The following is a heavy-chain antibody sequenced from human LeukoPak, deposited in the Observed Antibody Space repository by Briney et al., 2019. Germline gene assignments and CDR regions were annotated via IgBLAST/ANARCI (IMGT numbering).Heavy chain of an antibody. CDR3: ARIPIVGATAAFDI. Sequence: ASVTVSCTASGYTFTGYYMHWVRQAPGQGLEWMGWINPNSGGTNYAQKFQGRVTMTRDTSISTAYMELSRLRSDDTAVYYCARIPIVGATAAFDIWGQGTMVTVSS. CDR1: GYTFTGYY. CDR2: INPNSGGT. V-gene: IGHV1-2*02. D-gene: IGHD1-26*01. J-gene: IGHJ3*02.